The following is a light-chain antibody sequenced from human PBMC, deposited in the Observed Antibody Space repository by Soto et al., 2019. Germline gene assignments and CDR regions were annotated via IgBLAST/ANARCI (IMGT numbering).Light chain of an antibody. Sequence: DIQMTQSPSTLSASVGDRVTITCRASQSISSWLAWYQQKPGKAPKLLIYDASSLESGVPSRFSGSGSGTEFTLTISSLQPDDFATYYCQQYNSYLSTFGHGTKLEIK. V-gene: IGKV1-5*01. CDR3: QQYNSYLST. CDR2: DAS. CDR1: QSISSW. J-gene: IGKJ2*01.